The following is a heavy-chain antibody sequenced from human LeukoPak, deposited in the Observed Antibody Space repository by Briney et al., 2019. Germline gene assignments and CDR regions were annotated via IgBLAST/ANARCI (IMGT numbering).Heavy chain of an antibody. V-gene: IGHV3-64D*06. CDR1: GFTFSNYP. J-gene: IGHJ4*02. CDR2: ISSNGGST. Sequence: GGSLRLSCSDTGFTFSNYPMHWVRQAPGKGLEYVSAISSNGGSTYNADSVKGRFIISRDNSKNTLYLQMGSLRAEDTAVYYCVKERDAYYDYWGQGTLVTVSS. CDR3: VKERDAYYDY. D-gene: IGHD2-2*01.